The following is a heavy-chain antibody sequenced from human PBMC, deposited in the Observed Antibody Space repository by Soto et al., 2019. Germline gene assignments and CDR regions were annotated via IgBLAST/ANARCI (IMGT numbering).Heavy chain of an antibody. CDR1: GYTFTGYA. V-gene: IGHV1-3*01. Sequence: ASVKVSCKASGYTFTGYAMHWVRQAPGQRLEWMGWINAGNGNTKYSQKFQGRVTITRDTSASTAYMELSSLRSEDTAVYYCARAVAVAADFDYYGMDVWGQGTTVTVS. CDR2: INAGNGNT. D-gene: IGHD6-19*01. CDR3: ARAVAVAADFDYYGMDV. J-gene: IGHJ6*02.